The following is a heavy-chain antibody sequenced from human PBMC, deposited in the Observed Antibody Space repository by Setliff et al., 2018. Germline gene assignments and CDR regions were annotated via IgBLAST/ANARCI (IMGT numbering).Heavy chain of an antibody. Sequence: GGSLRLSCAASGFTFSSFAMSWVRQAPGKGLEWVSAIRSSGVRTFYADSVKGQFTISRDNSKSTLYLQMSGLRDEDTAIYFCARFACSGGSCYLSSSDYWGQGTLGTVSS. CDR2: IRSSGVRT. CDR1: GFTFSSFA. CDR3: ARFACSGGSCYLSSSDY. J-gene: IGHJ4*02. D-gene: IGHD2-15*01. V-gene: IGHV3-23*01.